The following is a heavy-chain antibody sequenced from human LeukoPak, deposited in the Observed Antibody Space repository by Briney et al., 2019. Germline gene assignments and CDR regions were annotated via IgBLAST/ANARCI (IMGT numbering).Heavy chain of an antibody. CDR2: ISWNSGSI. D-gene: IGHD2-21*02. CDR1: GFTFDDYA. V-gene: IGHV3-9*01. CDR3: AKDGRGEGGGDCYYDY. Sequence: GGSLRLSCAASGFTFDDYAMHWVRHAPGKGLEWVSGISWNSGSIGYADSVKGRFTISRDNAKNSLYLQMNSLRAEDTALYYCAKDGRGEGGGDCYYDYWGQGTLVTVSS. J-gene: IGHJ4*02.